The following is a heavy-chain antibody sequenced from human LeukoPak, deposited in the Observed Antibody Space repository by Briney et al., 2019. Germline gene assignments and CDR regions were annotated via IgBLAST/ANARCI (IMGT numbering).Heavy chain of an antibody. CDR1: GITFNTYW. CDR3: TTFYTRLSDY. D-gene: IGHD2/OR15-2a*01. Sequence: GGSLRLSCAASGITFNTYWISWVRQAPGKGLEWLATINQDGGKRNYVDSVKGRFTISRDNAKNTLYLQMNSLRAEDTAVYYCTTFYTRLSDYWGQGTLVTVSS. J-gene: IGHJ4*02. CDR2: INQDGGKR. V-gene: IGHV3-7*05.